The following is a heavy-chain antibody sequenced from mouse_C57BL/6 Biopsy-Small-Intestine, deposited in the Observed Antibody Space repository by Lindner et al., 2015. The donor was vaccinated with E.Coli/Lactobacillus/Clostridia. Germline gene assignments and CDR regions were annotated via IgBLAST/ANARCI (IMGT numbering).Heavy chain of an antibody. V-gene: IGHV1-63*01. CDR1: GYTFTHYW. J-gene: IGHJ2*01. CDR3: ARAHYGGAFDN. D-gene: IGHD1-1*02. CDR2: IFPGGVYT. Sequence: VQLQESGAELVRPGTSVNMSCKASGYTFTHYWIAWAKQRPGHGLEWVGDIFPGGVYTNYNEKFKGKATLTADKSSSTVYMQFNSLTSEDSAIYYCARAHYGGAFDNWGQGTTLTVSS.